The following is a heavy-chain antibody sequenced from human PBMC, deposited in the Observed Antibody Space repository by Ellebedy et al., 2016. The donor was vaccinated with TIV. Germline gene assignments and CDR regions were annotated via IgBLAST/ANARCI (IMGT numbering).Heavy chain of an antibody. CDR1: GFTFSSHS. CDR3: ARALGEDHYDSSGHVIFWYFDL. CDR2: ISYDENDQ. D-gene: IGHD3-22*01. V-gene: IGHV3-30*04. J-gene: IGHJ2*01. Sequence: GGSLRLXCAASGFTFSSHSMHWVRQAPGKGLEWVASISYDENDQNYEDSVKGRFTISRDNAKNTLSLQMDTLRTEDTATYYCARALGEDHYDSSGHVIFWYFDLWGRGTLVTVSS.